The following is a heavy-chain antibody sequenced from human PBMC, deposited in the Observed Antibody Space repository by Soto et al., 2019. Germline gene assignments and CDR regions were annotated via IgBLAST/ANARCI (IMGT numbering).Heavy chain of an antibody. Sequence: KSSETLSLTCAVSGGSISSSNWWSWVRQPPGKGLEWIGEIYHSGSTNYNPSLKSRVTISVDKSKNQFSLKLSSVTAADTAVYYCARGVWAGPIAAAGTELVWFDPWGQGTLVTVSS. CDR1: GGSISSSNW. V-gene: IGHV4-4*02. CDR2: IYHSGST. CDR3: ARGVWAGPIAAAGTELVWFDP. D-gene: IGHD6-13*01. J-gene: IGHJ5*02.